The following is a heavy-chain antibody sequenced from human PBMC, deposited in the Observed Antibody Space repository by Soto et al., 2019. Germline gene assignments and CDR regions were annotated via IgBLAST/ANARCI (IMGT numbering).Heavy chain of an antibody. CDR1: GYTFTSYD. Sequence: ASVKVSCKASGYTFTSYDINWVRQATGQGLEWMGWMNPNSGNTGYAQKFQGRVTMTRNTSISTAYMELSSLRSEDTAVYYCARAHLEGYCSGGSCPNAFDIWGQGTMVTVSS. V-gene: IGHV1-8*01. J-gene: IGHJ3*02. D-gene: IGHD2-15*01. CDR2: MNPNSGNT. CDR3: ARAHLEGYCSGGSCPNAFDI.